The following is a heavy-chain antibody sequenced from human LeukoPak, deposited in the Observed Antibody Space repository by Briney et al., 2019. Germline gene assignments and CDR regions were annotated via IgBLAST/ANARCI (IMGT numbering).Heavy chain of an antibody. CDR2: TYYGCKWYN. J-gene: IGHJ4*02. Sequence: SQTLSHTSALSGDSVSSTSTASNWIRQSPSRGLEWLGRTYYGCKWYNDYAVSVKSRITINPDTSKNRFSLQEDSVTPEDTAVYYCARGKMGAGFDYWGQGTQVTVSS. CDR1: GDSVSSTSTA. V-gene: IGHV6-1*01. CDR3: ARGKMGAGFDY. D-gene: IGHD3-16*01.